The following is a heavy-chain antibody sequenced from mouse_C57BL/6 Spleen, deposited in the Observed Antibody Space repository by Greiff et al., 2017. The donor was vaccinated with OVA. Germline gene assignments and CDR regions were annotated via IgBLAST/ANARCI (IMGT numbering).Heavy chain of an antibody. CDR1: GYTFNSYW. J-gene: IGHJ2*01. CDR3: AKGGGDEGNYFDY. V-gene: IGHV1-55*01. CDR2: IYPGSGSP. Sequence: VQLQQPGAELVKPGASVKMSCKASGYTFNSYWITWVKQRPGQGLEWIGDIYPGSGSPKYNEKFKSKATLTVDTSSSTAYMQLSSLTSEDSAVDYCAKGGGDEGNYFDYWGQGTTLTVSA.